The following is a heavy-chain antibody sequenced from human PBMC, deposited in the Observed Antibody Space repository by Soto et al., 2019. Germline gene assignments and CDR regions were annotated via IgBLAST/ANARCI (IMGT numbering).Heavy chain of an antibody. D-gene: IGHD2-2*01. CDR1: GFTFSSYD. J-gene: IGHJ6*02. CDR3: VRAGYCSSTSCHYYYYGMDV. V-gene: IGHV3-13*01. Sequence: GGSLRLSCAASGFTFSSYDMHWVRQTTGKGLEWVSAIGTAGDTYYPGSVKGRFTISRENAKNSLWLQMNSLRAEDTAVYYCVRAGYCSSTSCHYYYYGMDVWGQGTTVTVSS. CDR2: IGTAGDT.